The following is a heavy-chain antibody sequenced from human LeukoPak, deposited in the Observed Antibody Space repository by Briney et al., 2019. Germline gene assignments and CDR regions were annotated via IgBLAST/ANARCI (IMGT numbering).Heavy chain of an antibody. CDR1: GFTVSSNY. J-gene: IGHJ4*02. CDR3: ARVWSGGSCDY. V-gene: IGHV3-66*02. CDR2: IYSGGST. D-gene: IGHD2-15*01. Sequence: PGGSLRFSCAASGFTVSSNYMSWVRQAPGKGLEWVSVIYSGGSTYYADSVKGRFTISRDNSKNTLYLQMNSLRAEDTAVYYCARVWSGGSCDYWGQGTLVTVSS.